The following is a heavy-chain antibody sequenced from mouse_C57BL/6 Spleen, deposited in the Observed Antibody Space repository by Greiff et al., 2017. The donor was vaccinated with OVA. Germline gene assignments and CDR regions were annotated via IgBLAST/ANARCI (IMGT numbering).Heavy chain of an antibody. CDR2: ISYDGSN. J-gene: IGHJ4*01. D-gene: IGHD1-1*01. CDR1: GYSITSGYY. Sequence: EVKLQESGPGLVKPSQSLSLTCSVTGYSITSGYYWNWIRQFPGNKLEWMGYISYDGSNNYNPSLKNRISITRDTSKNQFFLKLNSVTTEDTATYYCAREGPYYYGSSYDAMDYWGQGTSVTVSS. V-gene: IGHV3-6*01. CDR3: AREGPYYYGSSYDAMDY.